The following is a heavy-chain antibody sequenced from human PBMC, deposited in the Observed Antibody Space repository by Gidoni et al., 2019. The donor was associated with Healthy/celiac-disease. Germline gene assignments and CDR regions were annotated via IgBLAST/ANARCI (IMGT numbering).Heavy chain of an antibody. D-gene: IGHD2-2*01. CDR1: GFTFSSYA. CDR2: ISSNGGST. J-gene: IGHJ6*02. CDR3: ARVDCSSTSCPNYYYYYGMDV. Sequence: EVQLVESGGGLVQPGGSLRLSCAASGFTFSSYAMHWVRQAPGKGLEYVSAISSNGGSTYYANSVKGRFTISRDNSKNTLYLQMGSLRAEDMAVYYCARVDCSSTSCPNYYYYYGMDVWGQGTTVTVSS. V-gene: IGHV3-64*01.